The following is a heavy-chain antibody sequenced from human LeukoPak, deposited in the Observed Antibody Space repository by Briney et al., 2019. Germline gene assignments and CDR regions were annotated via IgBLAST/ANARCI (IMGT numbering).Heavy chain of an antibody. V-gene: IGHV4-39*07. CDR2: IYYSGST. CDR3: VQVTRGYEHVDV. Sequence: SETLSLTCTVTGGSISSSSYYWGWIRQPPGKGLEWIGNIYYSGSTYYNPSLKSRVTISVDTSKNQFSLKLSSVTAADTALYYCVQVTRGYEHVDVWGNGTTVTVSS. J-gene: IGHJ6*04. D-gene: IGHD5-12*01. CDR1: GGSISSSSYY.